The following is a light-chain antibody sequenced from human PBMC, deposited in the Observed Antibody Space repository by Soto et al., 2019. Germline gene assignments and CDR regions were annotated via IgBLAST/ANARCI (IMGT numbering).Light chain of an antibody. J-gene: IGKJ4*01. V-gene: IGKV3-11*01. CDR3: QQRSSWPLT. CDR1: QTLGNS. Sequence: EIVLTQSPATLSLYPGERVTLSCRASQTLGNSLAWYQQKPGQPPRLLIYDAYARATGIPARFSGSGSGTDFTLTISSLETEDFGIYYCQQRSSWPLTFGGGTKVDIK. CDR2: DAY.